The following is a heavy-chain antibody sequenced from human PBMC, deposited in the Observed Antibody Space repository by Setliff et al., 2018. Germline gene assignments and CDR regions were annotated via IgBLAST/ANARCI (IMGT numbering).Heavy chain of an antibody. D-gene: IGHD3-10*01. CDR1: GFTFSGFG. V-gene: IGHV3-30*02. Sequence: GGSLRLSCAASGFTFSGFGMHWFRQTPGKGLEWVALIRYDGTKKWYADSVKGRFTISRDNFKNTVDSQMNSLGAEDSAVYYCAKDRNYGPGIVSLPEFWGQGTLVTVSS. CDR2: IRYDGTKK. CDR3: AKDRNYGPGIVSLPEF. J-gene: IGHJ4*02.